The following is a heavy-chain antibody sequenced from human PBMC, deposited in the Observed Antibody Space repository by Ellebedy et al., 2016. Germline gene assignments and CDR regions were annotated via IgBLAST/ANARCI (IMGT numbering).Heavy chain of an antibody. V-gene: IGHV4-4*02. D-gene: IGHD3-9*01. J-gene: IGHJ4*02. CDR3: ARAPDVLAGYLDS. CDR2: VFHSGST. CDR1: SGSITINDW. Sequence: SETLSLTCTVSSGSITINDWWTWVRQPPGKGLEWMGEVFHSGSTAYNPSLQSRITLSLYRSRNQFSLKLTSVTAADTAIYYCARAPDVLAGYLDSWGQGTLVTVST.